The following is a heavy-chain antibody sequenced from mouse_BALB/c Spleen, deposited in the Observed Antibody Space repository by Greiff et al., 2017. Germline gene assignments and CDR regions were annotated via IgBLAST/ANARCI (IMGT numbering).Heavy chain of an antibody. CDR2: IYPGDGDT. CDR1: GYTFTSYW. J-gene: IGHJ4*01. Sequence: VQLQESGAELARPGASVKLSCKASGYTFTSYWMQWVKQRPGQGLEWIGAIYPGDGDTRYTQKFKGKATLTADKSSSTAYMQLSSLASEDSAVYYCARRGDYGNYGAMDYWGQGTSVTVSS. V-gene: IGHV1-87*01. CDR3: ARRGDYGNYGAMDY. D-gene: IGHD2-1*01.